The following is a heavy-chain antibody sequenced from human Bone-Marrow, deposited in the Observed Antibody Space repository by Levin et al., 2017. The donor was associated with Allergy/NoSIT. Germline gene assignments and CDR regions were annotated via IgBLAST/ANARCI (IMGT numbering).Heavy chain of an antibody. CDR1: GLTFRNDA. V-gene: IGHV3-23*01. CDR3: AKDGPKYSNSWYFEY. Sequence: GGSLRLSCATSGLTFRNDAMTWVRQAPGKGLEWVSTLTASGGMTYYADSVRGRFTISRDNSKNTLYLQMNSLRGEDTAIYYCAKDGPKYSNSWYFEYWGQGTLVTVSS. J-gene: IGHJ4*02. CDR2: LTASGGMT. D-gene: IGHD6-13*01.